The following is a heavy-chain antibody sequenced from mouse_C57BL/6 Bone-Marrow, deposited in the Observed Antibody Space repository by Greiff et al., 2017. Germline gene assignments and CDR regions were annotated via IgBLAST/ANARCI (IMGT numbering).Heavy chain of an antibody. CDR2: IDPENGDT. D-gene: IGHD1-1*01. J-gene: IGHJ4*01. CDR3: TTYLSPYYGSSMDD. Sequence: VQLKQSGAELVRPGASVKLSCTASGFNIKDDYMHWVKQRPEQGLEWIGWIDPENGDTEYASKFQGKATITAATSSNTAYLQLSSLTSEDTAVYYGTTYLSPYYGSSMDDWGQGTAVTVSS. V-gene: IGHV14-4*01. CDR1: GFNIKDDY.